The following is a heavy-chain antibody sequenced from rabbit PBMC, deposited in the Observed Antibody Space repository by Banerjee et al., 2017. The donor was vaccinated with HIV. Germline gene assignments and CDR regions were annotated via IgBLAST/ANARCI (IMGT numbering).Heavy chain of an antibody. V-gene: IGHV1S40*01. J-gene: IGHJ4*01. CDR1: GFSFSSSYY. D-gene: IGHD7-1*01. Sequence: QSLEESGGDLVKPGASLTLTCTASGFSFSSSYYMCWVRQAPGKGLEWIGCIYAGSNGNTYYASWAKGRFTISLDNAQNTVFLQMTSLTAADTATYFCARAPAGYAGYGYTFGAYFNLWGPGTLVTVS. CDR2: IYAGSNGNT. CDR3: ARAPAGYAGYGYTFGAYFNL.